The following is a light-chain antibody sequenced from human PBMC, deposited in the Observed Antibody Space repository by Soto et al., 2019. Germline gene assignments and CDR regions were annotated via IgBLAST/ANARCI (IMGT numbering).Light chain of an antibody. Sequence: DILLTQSPGTLSLSPGERATLSCRASQSVSSSYLAWYQQKPGQAPRLLIYGASSRATGIPDRFSGSGSGTDFTLTISRLEPEDFAVYYCQQLGTFGQGTKVDIK. J-gene: IGKJ1*01. V-gene: IGKV3-20*01. CDR2: GAS. CDR1: QSVSSSY. CDR3: QQLGT.